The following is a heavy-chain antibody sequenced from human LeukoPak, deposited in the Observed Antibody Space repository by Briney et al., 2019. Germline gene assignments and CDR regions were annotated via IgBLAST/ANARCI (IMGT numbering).Heavy chain of an antibody. Sequence: PGGSQRLSCAASGFTVSSNYMSWVRQAPGKGLEWVSVIYSGGSTYYADSVKGRFTISRDNSKNTLYLQMNSLRAEDTAVYYCARVGVGYYYYYGMDVWGQGTTVTVSS. J-gene: IGHJ6*02. V-gene: IGHV3-66*01. D-gene: IGHD2-15*01. CDR2: IYSGGST. CDR1: GFTVSSNY. CDR3: ARVGVGYYYYYGMDV.